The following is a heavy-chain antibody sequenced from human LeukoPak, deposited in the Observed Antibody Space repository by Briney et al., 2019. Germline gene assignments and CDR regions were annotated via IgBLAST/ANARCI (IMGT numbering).Heavy chain of an antibody. D-gene: IGHD3-10*01. J-gene: IGHJ3*02. CDR3: ARRRDGGGGHI. CDR2: IYWNDDK. Sequence: SGPTLVNPTQTLTLTCTFSGFSLSGGGVGVDWIRQPPGKALEWLALIYWNDDKRYSPSLKSRLTIAKDTSKNQVVLTMTNMEPVDTATYYCARRRDGGGGHIWGQGTMVTVSS. CDR1: GFSLSGGGVG. V-gene: IGHV2-5*01.